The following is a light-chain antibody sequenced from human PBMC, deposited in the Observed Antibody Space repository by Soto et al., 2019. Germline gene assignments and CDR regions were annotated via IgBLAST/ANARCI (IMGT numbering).Light chain of an antibody. CDR2: EVT. Sequence: QSALTQPASVSGSPGQSITISCTGTSSDVGGYDYVSWYQLHPGKAPKLMIYEVTNRPSGVSYRFSGSKSGNTASLTISGLQAEDEADYYCSSYTSSSTYVFGPGTKLTVL. V-gene: IGLV2-14*01. J-gene: IGLJ1*01. CDR1: SSDVGGYDY. CDR3: SSYTSSSTYV.